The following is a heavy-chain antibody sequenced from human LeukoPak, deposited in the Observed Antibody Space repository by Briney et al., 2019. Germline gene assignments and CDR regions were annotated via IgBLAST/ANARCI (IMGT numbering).Heavy chain of an antibody. CDR3: AREVGGSYSPGYDAFDV. V-gene: IGHV1-8*03. Sequence: GASVKVSCKASGYTFTSYDINWVRQATGQGLEWMGWMNPNSGNTGYAQKFQGRVTITRNTSISTAYMELSSLRAEDTAVYYCAREVGGSYSPGYDAFDVWGQGTMVTVSS. D-gene: IGHD1-26*01. CDR2: MNPNSGNT. J-gene: IGHJ3*01. CDR1: GYTFTSYD.